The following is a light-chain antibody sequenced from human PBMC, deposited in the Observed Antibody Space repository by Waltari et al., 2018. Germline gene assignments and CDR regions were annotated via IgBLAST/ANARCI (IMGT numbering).Light chain of an antibody. CDR2: DAS. CDR1: QSITNY. CDR3: QQYDDWPRT. V-gene: IGKV1-39*01. Sequence: DIQMTQSPSSLSASVGDRVTMTCRASQSITNYLSWYQHKLWEAPNLLVYDASTLVSGVPSRFNGSGSGTEFTLTISSLQPEDFAVYYCQQYDDWPRTFGQGTKVEIK. J-gene: IGKJ1*01.